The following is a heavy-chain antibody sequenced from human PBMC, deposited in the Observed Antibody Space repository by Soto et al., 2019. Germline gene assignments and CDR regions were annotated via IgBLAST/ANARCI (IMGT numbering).Heavy chain of an antibody. CDR1: GGSISSYY. Sequence: SETLSLTCTVSGGSISSYYWSWIRQPPGKGLEWIGYIYYSGSTNYNPSLKSRVTISVDTSKNQFSLKLSSVTAADTAVYYCARLGQVYYYYYMDVWGKGTTVTVSS. CDR2: IYYSGST. J-gene: IGHJ6*03. CDR3: ARLGQVYYYYYMDV. V-gene: IGHV4-59*08.